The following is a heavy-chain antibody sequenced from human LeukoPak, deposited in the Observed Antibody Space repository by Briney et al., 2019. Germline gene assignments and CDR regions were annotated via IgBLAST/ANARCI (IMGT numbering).Heavy chain of an antibody. Sequence: GGSLRLSCAASGFTFSSYAMSWVRQAPGKGLEWVSAISGSGGSTYYADSVKGRFTISRDNAKTSLYLQMNSLRAEDTAVYYCARDLSGIAGYTYGRGIDYWGQGTLVTVSS. V-gene: IGHV3-23*01. CDR3: ARDLSGIAGYTYGRGIDY. CDR2: ISGSGGST. CDR1: GFTFSSYA. D-gene: IGHD5-18*01. J-gene: IGHJ4*02.